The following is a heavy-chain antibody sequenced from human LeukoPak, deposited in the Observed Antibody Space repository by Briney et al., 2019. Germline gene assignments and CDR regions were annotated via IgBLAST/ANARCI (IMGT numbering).Heavy chain of an antibody. CDR2: MNPNSGNT. D-gene: IGHD6-13*01. Sequence: ASVKVSCKASGYTFTSYDINWVRQATGQGLEWMGWMNPNSGNTGYAQKFQGRVTITADESTSTAYMELSSLRSEDTAVYYCARDLAAGRRFDYWGQGTLVTVSS. CDR3: ARDLAAGRRFDY. CDR1: GYTFTSYD. V-gene: IGHV1-8*03. J-gene: IGHJ4*02.